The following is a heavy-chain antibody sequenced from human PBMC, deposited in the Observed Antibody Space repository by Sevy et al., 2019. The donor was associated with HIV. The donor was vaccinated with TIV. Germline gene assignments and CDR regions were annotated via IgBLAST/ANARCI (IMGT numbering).Heavy chain of an antibody. CDR3: AKSRSEDFYYYGTNV. Sequence: GGSLRLSCAASGFTFSNYAMNWARQTPGQGLQWVSAISGSADVTSYADSVKGRFTISRDNSKNTLYMQMNSLRAEDTAIYYCAKSRSEDFYYYGTNVWGQGTTVTVSS. J-gene: IGHJ6*02. V-gene: IGHV3-23*01. CDR1: GFTFSNYA. D-gene: IGHD3-3*01. CDR2: ISGSADVT.